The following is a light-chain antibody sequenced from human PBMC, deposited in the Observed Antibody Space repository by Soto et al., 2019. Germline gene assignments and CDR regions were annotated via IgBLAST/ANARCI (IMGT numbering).Light chain of an antibody. V-gene: IGKV3-15*01. CDR3: QQYGSWPPRT. Sequence: EVVMTQSPATLSVSPGERATLSCRASQSIRINLAWYQQKFGQAPRLLMYDASTRATGIPARFSGSGSGTEFTLTISSLQSEDSAVYYCQQYGSWPPRTFGQGTKVDIK. CDR1: QSIRIN. CDR2: DAS. J-gene: IGKJ1*01.